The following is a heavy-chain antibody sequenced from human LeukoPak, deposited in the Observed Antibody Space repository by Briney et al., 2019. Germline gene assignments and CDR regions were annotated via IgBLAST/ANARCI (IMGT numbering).Heavy chain of an antibody. CDR2: INHSGTT. CDR3: ARKASHFSYGLGAIDY. CDR1: GGSFSDHY. J-gene: IGHJ4*02. D-gene: IGHD5-18*01. Sequence: SETLSLTCAVYGGSFSDHYWQWLRQPPGQGLEWIGEINHSGTTNYNASLKSRVTISVDTSKNHFSLKLNSMTAADTAVYYCARKASHFSYGLGAIDYWGQGNLVTVSS. V-gene: IGHV4-34*01.